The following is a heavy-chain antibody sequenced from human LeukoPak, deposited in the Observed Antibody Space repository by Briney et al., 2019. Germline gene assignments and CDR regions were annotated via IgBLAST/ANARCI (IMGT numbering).Heavy chain of an antibody. CDR1: GGSISSDY. D-gene: IGHD6-19*01. Sequence: ASETLSLTCTVSGGSISSDYWSWIRQPPGKGLEWIGYIYTSGSNHYNPSLKSRVTISGDTSKNQFSLKLSSVTAADTAVYYCASQKAGNCFDPWGQGTPVTVSS. CDR2: IYTSGSN. J-gene: IGHJ5*02. V-gene: IGHV4-4*09. CDR3: ASQKAGNCFDP.